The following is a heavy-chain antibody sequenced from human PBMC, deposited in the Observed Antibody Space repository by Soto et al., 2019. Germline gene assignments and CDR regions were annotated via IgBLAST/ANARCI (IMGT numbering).Heavy chain of an antibody. Sequence: ASVKVSCKASGYTFTSYAMHWVRQAPGQRLEWMGWINAGNGNTKYSQKFQGRVTITRDTSASTAYMELSSLRSEDTAVYYCARASEDIVVVVAATIVSWFDPWGQGTLVTVSS. CDR2: INAGNGNT. J-gene: IGHJ5*02. V-gene: IGHV1-3*01. D-gene: IGHD2-15*01. CDR3: ARASEDIVVVVAATIVSWFDP. CDR1: GYTFTSYA.